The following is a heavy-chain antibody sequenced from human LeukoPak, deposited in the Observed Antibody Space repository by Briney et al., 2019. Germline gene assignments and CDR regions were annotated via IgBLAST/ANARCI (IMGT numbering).Heavy chain of an antibody. CDR3: ARDARGRGNWFDP. CDR2: INPSGGST. CDR1: GYTFTSYY. D-gene: IGHD3-16*01. J-gene: IGHJ5*02. Sequence: ASVKVSCKAPGYTFTSYYMHWVRQAPGQGLEWMGIINPSGGSTSYAQKFQGRVTMTRDTSTGTVYMELSSLRSEDTAVYYCARDARGRGNWFDPWGQGTLVTVSS. V-gene: IGHV1-46*01.